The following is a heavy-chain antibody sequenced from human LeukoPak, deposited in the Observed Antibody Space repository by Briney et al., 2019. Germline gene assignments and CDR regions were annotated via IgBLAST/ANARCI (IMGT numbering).Heavy chain of an antibody. D-gene: IGHD4-17*01. CDR1: GFTFSDHY. V-gene: IGHV3-66*01. CDR3: ARYHADSVAGFDP. Sequence: GGSLRLSCAASGFTFSDHYMAWVRQAPGKGLEWVSVIYTGGSIHYADSVKDRFTISRDNSKSTLYLQMDSLTVEDTAVYYCARYHADSVAGFDPWGQGTQVTVSS. CDR2: IYTGGSI. J-gene: IGHJ5*02.